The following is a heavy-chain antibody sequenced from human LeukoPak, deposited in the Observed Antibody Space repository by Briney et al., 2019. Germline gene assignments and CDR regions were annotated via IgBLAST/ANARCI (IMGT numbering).Heavy chain of an antibody. V-gene: IGHV1-2*02. Sequence: GASVKVSCKASGYTFTGYYMHWVRQAPGQGLEWMGWINPNSGGTNYAQKFQGRVTMTRDTSISTAYMELSRLRSDDTAVYYCARDRANWNYRNWFDPWGQGTLVTVSS. CDR1: GYTFTGYY. CDR2: INPNSGGT. D-gene: IGHD1-7*01. CDR3: ARDRANWNYRNWFDP. J-gene: IGHJ5*02.